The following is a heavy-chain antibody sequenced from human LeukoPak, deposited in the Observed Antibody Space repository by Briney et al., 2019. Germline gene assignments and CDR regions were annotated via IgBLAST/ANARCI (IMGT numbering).Heavy chain of an antibody. D-gene: IGHD1-14*01. J-gene: IGHJ4*02. CDR2: ISSSGTTV. V-gene: IGHV3-48*03. Sequence: GGSLRLSCAASGFTFRDYEMNWARQAPGKGLEWVSYISSSGTTVYYPDSVKGRFSISRDNAKNSLYLQMNSLRAEDTAVYFCAAKEGTQFDFDYWGQGTLVTVSS. CDR1: GFTFRDYE. CDR3: AAKEGTQFDFDY.